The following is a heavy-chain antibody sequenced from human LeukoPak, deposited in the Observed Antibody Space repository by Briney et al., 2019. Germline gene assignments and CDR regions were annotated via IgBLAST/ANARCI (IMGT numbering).Heavy chain of an antibody. V-gene: IGHV1-8*02. J-gene: IGHJ6*02. CDR1: GYTFTNYY. Sequence: GASVKVSCKASGYTFTNYYIHWVRQATGQGLEWMGWMNPNSGNTGYAQKFQGRVTMTRNTSISTAYMELSSLRSEDTAVYYCARAGYSSGWYDYYYYYGMDVWGQGTTVTVSS. D-gene: IGHD6-19*01. CDR3: ARAGYSSGWYDYYYYYGMDV. CDR2: MNPNSGNT.